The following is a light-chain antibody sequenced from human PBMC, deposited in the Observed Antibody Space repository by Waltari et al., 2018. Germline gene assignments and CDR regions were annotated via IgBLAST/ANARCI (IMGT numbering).Light chain of an antibody. CDR3: SSDAGTNNLV. J-gene: IGLJ2*01. Sequence: QSALTQPPSASGSPGPSVTISCTGSSRDVGGYIYVSWYTQHPGKAPKLMISEVSERPSGVPDGFSGSKSGNTAYLTVSGLQAEDEADYYCSSDAGTNNLVFGGGTKLTVL. CDR1: SRDVGGYIY. V-gene: IGLV2-8*01. CDR2: EVS.